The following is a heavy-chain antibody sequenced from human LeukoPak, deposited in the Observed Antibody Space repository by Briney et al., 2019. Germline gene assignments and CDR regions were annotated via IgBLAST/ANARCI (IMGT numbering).Heavy chain of an antibody. Sequence: SETLSLTCIVSGGSFSSSSSYWGRIRQPPGKGLEWIGSIDNSGNMYYNPSLKSRVAISVDTSKKQFSLKLSSVTAADTAVYYCARGGGWELLVYFDYWGQGTLVTVSS. D-gene: IGHD1-26*01. CDR2: IDNSGNM. CDR1: GGSFSSSSSY. J-gene: IGHJ4*02. V-gene: IGHV4-39*07. CDR3: ARGGGWELLVYFDY.